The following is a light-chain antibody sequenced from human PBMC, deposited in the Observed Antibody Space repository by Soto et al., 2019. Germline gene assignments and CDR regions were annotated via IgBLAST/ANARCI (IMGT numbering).Light chain of an antibody. V-gene: IGKV3-11*01. Sequence: EIVLTQSPATLSLSPGERATLSCRASQSVSSFLAWYQHKPGQAPRLLIYDASNRATGIPARFSGSGSGTDFTLTISSLEPEDFAVYYCQQRRNWPLTFGGGTKVEI. CDR1: QSVSSF. CDR2: DAS. CDR3: QQRRNWPLT. J-gene: IGKJ4*01.